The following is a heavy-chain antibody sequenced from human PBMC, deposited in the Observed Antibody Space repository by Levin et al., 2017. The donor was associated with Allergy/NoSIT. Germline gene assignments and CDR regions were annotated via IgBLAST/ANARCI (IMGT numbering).Heavy chain of an antibody. CDR1: GYTFTTYY. Sequence: AASVKVSCKPSGYTFTTYYLHWVRQAPGQGLEWMGWVNTDSGLSNAAQKFQGRVTMTRDTSTGTAYMELSGLGSDDTAVYYCARVRVNTLVRGFVGYHFDYWGQGTLVTVSS. CDR3: ARVRVNTLVRGFVGYHFDY. D-gene: IGHD3-10*01. J-gene: IGHJ4*02. CDR2: VNTDSGLS. V-gene: IGHV1-2*02.